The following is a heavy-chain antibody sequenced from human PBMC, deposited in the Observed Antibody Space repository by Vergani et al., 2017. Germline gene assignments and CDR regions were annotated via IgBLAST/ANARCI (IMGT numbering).Heavy chain of an antibody. J-gene: IGHJ5*02. V-gene: IGHV1-46*02. Sequence: VQLVQSGAEVRKPGASVTVSCTASGYIFKNYYVHWLRQAPGQAFEWMGILNPTTGHTTSAQKFMGRVDMTRDPSTDTSTRTVQMTLSSLRSEDTAVYYCARSIGYCAGATCRAYYFDHGGEGTRVTVSS. CDR3: ARSIGYCAGATCRAYYFDH. D-gene: IGHD2-21*01. CDR2: LNPTTGHT. CDR1: GYIFKNYY.